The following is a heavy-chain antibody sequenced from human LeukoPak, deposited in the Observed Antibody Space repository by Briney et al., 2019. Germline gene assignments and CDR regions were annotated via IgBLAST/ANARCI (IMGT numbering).Heavy chain of an antibody. J-gene: IGHJ4*02. D-gene: IGHD2-15*01. V-gene: IGHV3-48*04. CDR2: ISSSSSTI. CDR1: GFTFSSYS. CDR3: ARDLRSCSGGSCPRGQVGY. Sequence: GGSLRLSCAASGFTFSSYSMNWVRQAPGKGLEWVSYISSSSSTIYYADSVKGRFTISRDNAKNSLYLQMNSLRAEDTAVYYCARDLRSCSGGSCPRGQVGYWGQGTLVTVSS.